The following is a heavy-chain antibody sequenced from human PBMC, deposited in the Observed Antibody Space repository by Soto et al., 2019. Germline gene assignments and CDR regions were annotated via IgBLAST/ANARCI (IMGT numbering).Heavy chain of an antibody. D-gene: IGHD3-10*01. CDR2: IYWNDDK. V-gene: IGHV2-5*01. J-gene: IGHJ3*02. CDR3: AHRIKGYYGSGSVIEEAFDI. CDR1: GFSLSTSGVG. Sequence: SGPTLVKPTQTLTLTCTFSGFSLSTSGVGVGWIRQPPGKALEWLALIYWNDDKRYSPSLKSRLTITKATSKNQVVLTMTNMDPVDTATYYCAHRIKGYYGSGSVIEEAFDIWGQGTMVTVSS.